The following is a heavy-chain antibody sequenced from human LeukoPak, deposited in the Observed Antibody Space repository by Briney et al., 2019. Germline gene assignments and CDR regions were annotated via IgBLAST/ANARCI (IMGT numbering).Heavy chain of an antibody. CDR3: ARDLSYGTPAEYFHH. J-gene: IGHJ1*01. D-gene: IGHD1-26*01. CDR2: ISPNTGGT. V-gene: IGHV1-2*02. CDR1: GYTFTGYY. Sequence: ASVKVSCKASGYTFTGYYMHWVRQAPGQGLEWMGWISPNTGGTNYAQKFQGRVTMTRDTSNSTAYMELSSLRSDDTAVYYCARDLSYGTPAEYFHHWGQGTLVTVSS.